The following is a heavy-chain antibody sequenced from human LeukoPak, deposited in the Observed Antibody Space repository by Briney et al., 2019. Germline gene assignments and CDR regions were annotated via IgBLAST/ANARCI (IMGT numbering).Heavy chain of an antibody. V-gene: IGHV3-21*01. CDR1: GFTFSSYS. CDR2: ISSSSSYI. Sequence: GGSLRLSCAASGFTFSSYSVNWVRHAPGKGLEWVSSISSSSSYIYYADSVKGRFTISRDNAKNSLYLQMNSLRAEDTAVYYCARDQGRDCFDPWGQGTLVTVSS. CDR3: ARDQGRDCFDP. J-gene: IGHJ5*02.